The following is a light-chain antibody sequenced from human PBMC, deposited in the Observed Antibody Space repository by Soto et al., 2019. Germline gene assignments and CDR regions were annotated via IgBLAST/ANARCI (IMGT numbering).Light chain of an antibody. CDR1: SSDVGGYNY. CDR2: DVS. Sequence: QSVLTQPASVSESPGQSITISCTGTSSDVGGYNYVSWYQQHPGKAPKLMIYDVSNRPSGVSNRFSGSTSGNTASLTISGLQAEDEADYYCSSYTSSSTWVFGTGTKVTVL. V-gene: IGLV2-14*01. CDR3: SSYTSSSTWV. J-gene: IGLJ1*01.